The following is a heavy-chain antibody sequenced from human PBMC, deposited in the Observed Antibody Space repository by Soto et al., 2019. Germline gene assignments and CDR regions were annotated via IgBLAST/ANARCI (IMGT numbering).Heavy chain of an antibody. Sequence: PGGSLRLSCAASGFTFSSYAMSWVRQAPGKGLEWVSAISGSGGSTYYADSVKGRFTISRDNSKNTLYLQMNSLTAEDTAVYYCAQLPTTAVTSYFYFDYWGQGTLVTVSS. CDR2: ISGSGGST. CDR1: GFTFSSYA. D-gene: IGHD4-17*01. J-gene: IGHJ4*02. CDR3: AQLPTTAVTSYFYFDY. V-gene: IGHV3-23*01.